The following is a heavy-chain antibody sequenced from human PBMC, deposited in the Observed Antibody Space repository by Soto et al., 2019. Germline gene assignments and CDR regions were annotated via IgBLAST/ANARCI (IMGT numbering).Heavy chain of an antibody. CDR3: ARGGYNWNSYTYWYFDL. D-gene: IGHD1-20*01. Sequence: PSQTLSLTCAISGDSVSSNSAAWNWIRQSPSRGLEWLGRTYYRSKWYNDYAVSVKSRITINPDTSKNQFSLQLNSVTPEDTAVYYCARGGYNWNSYTYWYFDLWGRGTLVTVSS. J-gene: IGHJ2*01. CDR2: TYYRSKWYN. CDR1: GDSVSSNSAA. V-gene: IGHV6-1*01.